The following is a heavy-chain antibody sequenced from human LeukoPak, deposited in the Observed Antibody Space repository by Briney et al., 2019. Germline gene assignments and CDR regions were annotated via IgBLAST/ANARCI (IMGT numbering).Heavy chain of an antibody. J-gene: IGHJ4*02. V-gene: IGHV1-46*01. CDR2: INPSGGST. CDR1: GYTLTSYY. D-gene: IGHD2-2*02. Sequence: GASVKVSCKASGYTLTSYYMHWVRQAPGQGLEWRGIINPSGGSTSYAQKFQGRVTMTRDTSTSTVYMELSSLRSEDTAVYYCARDRRVMVPAAIATYFDYWGQGTLVTVSS. CDR3: ARDRRVMVPAAIATYFDY.